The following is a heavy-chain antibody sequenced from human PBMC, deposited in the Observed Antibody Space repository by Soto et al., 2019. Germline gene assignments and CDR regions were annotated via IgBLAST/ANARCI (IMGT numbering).Heavy chain of an antibody. D-gene: IGHD3-10*01. V-gene: IGHV4-59*01. CDR1: GGSMSEYF. CDR3: ARDGYDGSGSPYPAY. J-gene: IGHJ4*02. CDR2: IYYLGST. Sequence: SETLSLTCTVSGGSMSEYFWSWIRQSPGEGLEWIGYIYYLGSTDYNPPLKSRVTISVDTSKRQFSLKLSSVTVADTAVYYCARDGYDGSGSPYPAYWGPGTQVTVSS.